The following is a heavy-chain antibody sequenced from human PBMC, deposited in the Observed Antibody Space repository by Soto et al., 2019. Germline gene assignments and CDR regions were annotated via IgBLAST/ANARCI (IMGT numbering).Heavy chain of an antibody. D-gene: IGHD2-15*01. J-gene: IGHJ5*02. CDR3: ARAGDCSGGSCYSDWFDP. CDR2: IYHSGST. V-gene: IGHV4-30-2*01. Sequence: SETLSLTCAVSGGSISSGGYSWSWIRQPPGKGLEWIGYIYHSGSTYYNPSLKSRVTISVDRSKNQFSLKLSSVTAADTAVYYCARAGDCSGGSCYSDWFDPWGQGTLVTVSS. CDR1: GGSISSGGYS.